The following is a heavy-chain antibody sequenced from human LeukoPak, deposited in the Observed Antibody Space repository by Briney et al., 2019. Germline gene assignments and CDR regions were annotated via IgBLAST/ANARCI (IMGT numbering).Heavy chain of an antibody. V-gene: IGHV3-21*01. J-gene: IGHJ4*02. D-gene: IGHD1-26*01. CDR2: ISSSSSYI. CDR1: RFTFSSYS. Sequence: GGSLRLSCAASRFTFSSYSMNWVRQAPGKGLEWVSSISSSSSYIYYADSVKGRFTISRDNAKNSLYLQMNSLRAEDTAAYYCARDLSLYSGSPDDYWGQGTLVTVSS. CDR3: ARDLSLYSGSPDDY.